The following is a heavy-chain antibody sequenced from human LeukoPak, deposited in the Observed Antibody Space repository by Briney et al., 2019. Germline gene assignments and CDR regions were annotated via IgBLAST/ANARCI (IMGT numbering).Heavy chain of an antibody. V-gene: IGHV4-39*01. CDR3: ARHRYDVLTGYGYYYAMDV. CDR1: GGSISNSGYY. J-gene: IGHJ6*02. D-gene: IGHD3-9*01. CDR2: IYYTGNT. Sequence: SETLSLTCTVSGGSISNSGYYWGWIRQPPGKGLEWIGSIYYTGNTYYNPSLNSRVTISVDTSKNQFSLKLSLVTAADTAVYYCARHRYDVLTGYGYYYAMDVWGQGTTVTVSS.